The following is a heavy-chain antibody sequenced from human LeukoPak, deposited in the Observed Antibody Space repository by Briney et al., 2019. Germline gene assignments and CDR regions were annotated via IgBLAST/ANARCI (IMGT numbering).Heavy chain of an antibody. V-gene: IGHV3-15*01. CDR1: GFTFSDYY. CDR3: TTDSTRFDY. D-gene: IGHD3-3*02. Sequence: GGSLRLSCAASGFTFSDYYMSWIRQAPGKGLEWVGRIKSKTDGGTTDYAAPVKGRFTISRDDSKDTLYLQMNSLKTEDTAVYYCTTDSTRFDYWGQGTLVTVSS. CDR2: IKSKTDGGTT. J-gene: IGHJ4*02.